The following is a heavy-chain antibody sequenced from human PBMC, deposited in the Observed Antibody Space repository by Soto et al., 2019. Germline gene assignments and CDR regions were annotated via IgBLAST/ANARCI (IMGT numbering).Heavy chain of an antibody. CDR1: GYTFTSYD. D-gene: IGHD3-3*01. J-gene: IGHJ3*02. Sequence: ASVKVSCKASGYTFTSYDINWVRQATGQGLEWMGWMNHNSGNTGYAQKFQGRVTMTRNTSISTAYMELSSLRSEDTAVYYCARRRNYDFWSGYHDAFDIWGQGTMVTVSS. V-gene: IGHV1-8*01. CDR3: ARRRNYDFWSGYHDAFDI. CDR2: MNHNSGNT.